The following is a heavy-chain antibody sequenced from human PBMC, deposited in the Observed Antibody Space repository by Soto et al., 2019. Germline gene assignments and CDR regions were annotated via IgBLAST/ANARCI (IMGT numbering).Heavy chain of an antibody. Sequence: QVQLQESGPGLVKPSETLSLTCSVSGGSVSSNSYWSWIRQPPGKGLEWIGYTYYRGGTKYSPSLNSRGTISEVTSKYHFSLRLSPVTASDPPVYYCARDLGQGNTPAHIYFAFWGQGILVTVSS. CDR1: GGSVSSNSY. CDR3: ARDLGQGNTPAHIYFAF. J-gene: IGHJ4*02. CDR2: TYYRGGT. D-gene: IGHD2-15*01. V-gene: IGHV4-61*03.